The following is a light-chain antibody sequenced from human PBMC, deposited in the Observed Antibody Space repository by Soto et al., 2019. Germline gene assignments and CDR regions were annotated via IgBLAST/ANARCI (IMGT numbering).Light chain of an antibody. CDR3: QQYGSSPPIT. J-gene: IGKJ5*01. V-gene: IGKV3-20*01. CDR1: QSVISNY. Sequence: EFVLTQSPGTLSLSPGERATLSCRASQSVISNYLAWYQQKPGQAPRLLIYVTSRRATGIPGRFSGSGSGTDFTLTISRLEPEDFAVYYCQQYGSSPPITFGQGTRLEI. CDR2: VTS.